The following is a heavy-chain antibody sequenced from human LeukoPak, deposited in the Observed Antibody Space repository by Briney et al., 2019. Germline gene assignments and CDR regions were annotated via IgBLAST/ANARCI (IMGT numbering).Heavy chain of an antibody. D-gene: IGHD6-6*01. CDR1: GGSISSGSYY. CDR3: ARLYSSSSFC. V-gene: IGHV4-39*07. CDR2: INHSGST. Sequence: SSQTLSLTCTVSGGSISSGSYYWSWIRQPPGKGLEWIGEINHSGSTNYNPSLKSRVTISVDTSKNQFSLKLSSVTAADTAVYYCARLYSSSSFCWGQETLVTVSS. J-gene: IGHJ4*02.